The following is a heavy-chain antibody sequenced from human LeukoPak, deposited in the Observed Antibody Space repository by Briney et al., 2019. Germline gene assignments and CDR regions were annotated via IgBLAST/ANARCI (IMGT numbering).Heavy chain of an antibody. Sequence: PGGSLRLSCAASGFTFSNYEINWVRQAPGKGLEWISYISVTGLTISYSDFVKGRFTISRDNAKNSLYLQMNSLRAEDTALYYCAISRTIYFDYWGQGALVTVSS. V-gene: IGHV3-48*03. CDR1: GFTFSNYE. J-gene: IGHJ4*02. CDR3: AISRTIYFDY. D-gene: IGHD3-3*01. CDR2: ISVTGLTI.